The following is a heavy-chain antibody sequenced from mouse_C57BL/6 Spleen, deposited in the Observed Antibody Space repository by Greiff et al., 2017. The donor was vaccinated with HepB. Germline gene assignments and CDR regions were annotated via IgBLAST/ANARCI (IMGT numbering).Heavy chain of an antibody. CDR1: GYAFSSYW. D-gene: IGHD1-1*01. V-gene: IGHV1-80*01. CDR2: IYPGDGDT. CDR3: ARPDYYGSSYLDY. J-gene: IGHJ2*01. Sequence: QVQLKQSGAELVKPGASVKISCKASGYAFSSYWMNWVKQRPGKGLEWIGQIYPGDGDTNYNGKFKGKATLTADKSSSTAYMQLSSLTSEDSAVYFCARPDYYGSSYLDYWGQGTTLTVSS.